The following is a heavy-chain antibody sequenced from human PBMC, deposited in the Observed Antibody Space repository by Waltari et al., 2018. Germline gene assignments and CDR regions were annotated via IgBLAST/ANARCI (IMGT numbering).Heavy chain of an antibody. CDR1: GYTFTGYY. Sequence: QVQLVQSGAEVKKPGASVKVSCKASGYTFTGYYMHWVRQAPGQGLEWLGWINPNSGGTNYAQKFQGRVTMTRDTSISTAYMELSRLRSDDTAVYYCARGDTVTGVYYYYMDVWGKGTTVTVSS. J-gene: IGHJ6*03. V-gene: IGHV1-2*02. CDR2: INPNSGGT. CDR3: ARGDTVTGVYYYYMDV. D-gene: IGHD4-17*01.